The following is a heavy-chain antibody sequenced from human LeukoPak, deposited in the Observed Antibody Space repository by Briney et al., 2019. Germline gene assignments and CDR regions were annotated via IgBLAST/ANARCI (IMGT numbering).Heavy chain of an antibody. CDR3: ARVLVGATHYGMDV. D-gene: IGHD1-26*01. Sequence: TGGSLRLSCAASGFTFSSYWMHWVRQAPGKGLVWVSRINSDGSSTSYADSVKGRFTISRDNAKNTLCLQMNSLRAEDTAVYYCARVLVGATHYGMDVWGQGTTVTVPS. CDR2: INSDGSST. V-gene: IGHV3-74*01. J-gene: IGHJ6*02. CDR1: GFTFSSYW.